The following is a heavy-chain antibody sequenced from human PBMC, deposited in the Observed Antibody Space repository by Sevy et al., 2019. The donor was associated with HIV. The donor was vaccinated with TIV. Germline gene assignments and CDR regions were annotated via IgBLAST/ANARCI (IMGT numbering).Heavy chain of an antibody. V-gene: IGHV3-74*01. Sequence: GGSLRLSCAASGFTFSSYWMHWVRQAPGKGLVWVSRINSDGSSTSYADSVKGRFTISRDNAKKTLYLQMNSLRAEDTAVYYGAREETAAGSGGWFDPWGQGTLVTVSS. CDR3: AREETAAGSGGWFDP. CDR2: INSDGSST. CDR1: GFTFSSYW. J-gene: IGHJ5*02. D-gene: IGHD6-13*01.